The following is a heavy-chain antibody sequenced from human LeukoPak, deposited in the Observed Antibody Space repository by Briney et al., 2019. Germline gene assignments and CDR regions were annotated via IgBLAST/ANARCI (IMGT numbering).Heavy chain of an antibody. CDR2: ISSSGTT. D-gene: IGHD3-10*01. CDR1: GGSINSDNYY. CDR3: AREWSF. V-gene: IGHV4-61*02. J-gene: IGHJ3*01. Sequence: PSQTLSLTCTVSGGSINSDNYYWNWIRQLAGKGLEWIGRISSSGTTNYNPSLNSRVTISLDTSKNQFSLMLNSVTAADTAVYCCAREWSFGGQGTKVTVS.